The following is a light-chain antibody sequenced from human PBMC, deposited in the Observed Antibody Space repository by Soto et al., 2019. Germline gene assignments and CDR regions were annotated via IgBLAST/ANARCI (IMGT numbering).Light chain of an antibody. J-gene: IGKJ5*01. CDR2: GAS. V-gene: IGKV3-20*01. CDR3: QQYTGPPTT. CDR1: QDVTNS. Sequence: EILMTQSPATLSLSPGEGVTLSCRAAQDVTNSVAWCQQRPGQAPRLLIYGASTRAAGIPDRFSGSGSGTDFTLTITRLEPEDSAVYFCQQYTGPPTTFGQGTRLEIK.